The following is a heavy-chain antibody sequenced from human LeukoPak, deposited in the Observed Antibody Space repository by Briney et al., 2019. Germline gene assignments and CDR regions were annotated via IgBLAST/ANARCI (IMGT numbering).Heavy chain of an antibody. D-gene: IGHD5-24*01. CDR1: GVSISDGYY. CDR3: AREYGSGYFQH. Sequence: SETLSLTCDVSGVSISDGYYWGWIRQPPGKGLEWIGYIYYSGSTNYNPSLKSRVTISVDTSKNQFSLKLSSVTAADTAVYYCAREYGSGYFQHWGQGTLVTVSS. J-gene: IGHJ1*01. CDR2: IYYSGST. V-gene: IGHV4-61*08.